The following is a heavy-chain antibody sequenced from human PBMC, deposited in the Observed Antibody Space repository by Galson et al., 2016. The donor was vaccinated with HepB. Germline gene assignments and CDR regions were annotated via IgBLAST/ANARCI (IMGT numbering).Heavy chain of an antibody. Sequence: SLRLSCAASGFPFSSYAMSWVRQAPGKGLEWVAVTELDGSVKFYAAAVKGRFTISRDNSKNTLYLQMNSLRAEDTAVYYCARKHVPSGYADDFDMWGQGTMVTVSS. CDR2: TELDGSVK. D-gene: IGHD3-22*01. J-gene: IGHJ3*02. CDR1: GFPFSSYA. CDR3: ARKHVPSGYADDFDM. V-gene: IGHV3-30-3*01.